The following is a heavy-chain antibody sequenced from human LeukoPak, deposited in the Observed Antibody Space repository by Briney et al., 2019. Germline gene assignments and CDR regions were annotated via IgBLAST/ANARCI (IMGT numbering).Heavy chain of an antibody. CDR1: GYSFTTYW. J-gene: IGHJ4*02. Sequence: GESLKISCRASGYSFTTYWIGWVRQMPGKGLEWMGVIFPADSDTRYSPSFQGQVTISADKSISTAYLQWSSLKASDTAMYYCASVYSSTSWDYWGQGTLVTVSS. CDR3: ASVYSSTSWDY. D-gene: IGHD6-13*01. V-gene: IGHV5-51*01. CDR2: IFPADSDT.